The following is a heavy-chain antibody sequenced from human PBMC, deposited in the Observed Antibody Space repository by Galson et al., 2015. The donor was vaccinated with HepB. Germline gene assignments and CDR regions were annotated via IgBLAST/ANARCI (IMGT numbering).Heavy chain of an antibody. D-gene: IGHD6-13*01. V-gene: IGHV3-30-3*01. CDR3: ARDQIAAAAQDNWFDP. J-gene: IGHJ5*02. CDR1: GFTFSSYA. Sequence: SLRLSCAASGFTFSSYAMHWVRQAPGKGLEWVAVISYDGSNKYYADSVKGRFTISRDNSKNTLYLQMNSLRAEDTAVYYCARDQIAAAAQDNWFDPWGQGTLVTASS. CDR2: ISYDGSNK.